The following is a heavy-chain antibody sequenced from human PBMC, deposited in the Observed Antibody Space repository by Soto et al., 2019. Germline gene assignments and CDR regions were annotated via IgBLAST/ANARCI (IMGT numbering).Heavy chain of an antibody. J-gene: IGHJ4*02. D-gene: IGHD1-26*01. V-gene: IGHV3-64D*08. CDR2: ISSNGGST. CDR1: GFTFSSYA. CDR3: MAWELLEVPRFDY. Sequence: GGSLRLSCSASGFTFSSYAMHWVRQAPGKGLEYVSAISSNGGSTYYADSVKGRFTISRDNSKNTLYLQMSSLRAEDTAVYYCMAWELLEVPRFDYWGQGTLVTVSS.